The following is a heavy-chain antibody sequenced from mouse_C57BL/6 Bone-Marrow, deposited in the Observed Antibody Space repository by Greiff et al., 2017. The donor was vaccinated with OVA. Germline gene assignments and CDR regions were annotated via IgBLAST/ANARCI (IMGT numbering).Heavy chain of an antibody. CDR1: GYTFTSYW. CDR2: IDPSDSYT. J-gene: IGHJ2*01. D-gene: IGHD1-1*01. CDR3: ALGSSPFDY. Sequence: QVQLQQPGAELVMPGASVKLSCKASGYTFTSYWMHWVKQRPGQGLEWIGEIDPSDSYTNYNQKFKGKSTLTVDKSSSTAYMQLSSLTSDDSAVYYCALGSSPFDYWGQGTTLTVSS. V-gene: IGHV1-69*01.